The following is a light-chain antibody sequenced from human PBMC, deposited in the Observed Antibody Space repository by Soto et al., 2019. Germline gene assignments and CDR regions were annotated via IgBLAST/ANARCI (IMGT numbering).Light chain of an antibody. CDR2: QDS. J-gene: IGLJ2*01. Sequence: SYELTQAPSVSVSPGQTASITCSGDKLEDKYACWYQQKPGQSPVLVIFQDSKRPPGIPERFSGSNSGNTATLTISGTQAMDEADYYCQAWDSSTVVFGGGTKSPS. V-gene: IGLV3-1*01. CDR3: QAWDSSTVV. CDR1: KLEDKY.